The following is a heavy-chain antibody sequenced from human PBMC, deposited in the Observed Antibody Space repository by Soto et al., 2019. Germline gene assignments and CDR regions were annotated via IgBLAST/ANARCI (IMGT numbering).Heavy chain of an antibody. CDR3: AKDGGRYYYDSSGYYYPVYFDY. CDR1: GFTFSSYG. V-gene: IGHV3-30*18. Sequence: QVQLVESGGGVVQPGRSLRLSCAASGFTFSSYGMHWVRQAPSKGLEWVAVISYDGSNKYYADSVKGRFTISRDNSKNTLYLQMNSLRAEDTAVYYCAKDGGRYYYDSSGYYYPVYFDYWGQGTLVTVSS. D-gene: IGHD3-22*01. J-gene: IGHJ4*02. CDR2: ISYDGSNK.